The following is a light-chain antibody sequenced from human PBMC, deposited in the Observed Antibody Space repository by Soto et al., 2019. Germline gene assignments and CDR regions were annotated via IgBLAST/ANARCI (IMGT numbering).Light chain of an antibody. CDR1: QSVSSN. J-gene: IGKJ4*01. V-gene: IGKV3-15*01. CDR3: QQYNNFPLT. Sequence: EIVMTQSPATLSVSPGERATLSCRASQSVSSNLAWYQQQPGQAPRRLIYGASPRATGIPARFSGSGSGTEFTLTISSLQSEDFAVYYCQQYNNFPLTFGGGTKVEIK. CDR2: GAS.